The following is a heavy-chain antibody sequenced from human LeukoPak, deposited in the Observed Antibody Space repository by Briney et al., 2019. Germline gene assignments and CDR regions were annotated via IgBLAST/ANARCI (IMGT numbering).Heavy chain of an antibody. V-gene: IGHV5-51*01. D-gene: IGHD4-17*01. CDR3: ARRPDYGDYEGFFDY. J-gene: IGHJ4*02. CDR1: GYSFTSYW. CDR2: IFIGDSDT. Sequence: KVSCKGSGYSFTSYWIGWVRQMPGKGLEWMGIIFIGDSDTRYGPSFQGQVTISADKSISTAYLQWSSLKASDTAMYYCARRPDYGDYEGFFDYWGQGTLVTVSS.